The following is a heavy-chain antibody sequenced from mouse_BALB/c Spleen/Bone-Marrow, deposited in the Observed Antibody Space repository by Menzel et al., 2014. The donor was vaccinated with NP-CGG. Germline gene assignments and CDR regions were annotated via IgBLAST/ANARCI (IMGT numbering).Heavy chain of an antibody. CDR1: GFTFSSFG. D-gene: IGHD2-14*01. Sequence: EVKLMESGGGLVQPGGSRKLPCAASGFTFSSFGMHWVRQAPEKGLEWVAYIISGSNTIYYADTVKGRFTISRDNPKNTLFPQMTSLRSEDTAMYYCARSRYDVGWFAYWGQGTLVTVSA. CDR2: IISGSNTI. CDR3: ARSRYDVGWFAY. V-gene: IGHV5-17*02. J-gene: IGHJ3*01.